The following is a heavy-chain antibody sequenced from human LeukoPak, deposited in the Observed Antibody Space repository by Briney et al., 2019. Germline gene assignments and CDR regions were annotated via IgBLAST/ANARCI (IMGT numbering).Heavy chain of an antibody. CDR1: GYTFTSYG. CDR3: ARDGNRRMARGVIAY. D-gene: IGHD3-10*01. J-gene: IGHJ4*02. CDR2: ISAYNGNT. V-gene: IGHV1-18*01. Sequence: ASVKVSCKASGYTFTSYGISWVRQAPGQGLEWMGWISAYNGNTNYAQKLQGRVTMTTDTSTSTAYMELRSLRSDDTAVYYCARDGNRRMARGVIAYWGQGTLVTVSS.